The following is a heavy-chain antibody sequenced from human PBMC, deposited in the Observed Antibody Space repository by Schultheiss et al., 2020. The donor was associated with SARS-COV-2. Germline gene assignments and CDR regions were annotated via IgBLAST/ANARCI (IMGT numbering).Heavy chain of an antibody. CDR3: AVDTAMVTRRMVDLKFDY. D-gene: IGHD5-18*01. CDR1: GLTFSRYG. Sequence: GGSLRLSCAASGLTFSRYGMHWVRQAPGKGLEWVAFIRYDGSDKYYADSVKGRFTISRDNSKNTLYLQMNSLRAEDTAVYYCAVDTAMVTRRMVDLKFDYWGQGTLVTVSS. V-gene: IGHV3-30*02. CDR2: IRYDGSDK. J-gene: IGHJ4*02.